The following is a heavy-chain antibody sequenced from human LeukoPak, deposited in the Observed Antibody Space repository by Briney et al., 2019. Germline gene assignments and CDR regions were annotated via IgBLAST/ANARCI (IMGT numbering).Heavy chain of an antibody. CDR1: GFTFSSYA. Sequence: GGSLRLSCAASGFTFSSYAMSWVRQAPGKGLEWVSAISGSGGSTYYADSVRGRFTISRDNSKNTLYLQMNSLRAEDTAVYYCARVKRDCSDGSCYSYDYWGQGTLVTVSS. D-gene: IGHD2-15*01. CDR3: ARVKRDCSDGSCYSYDY. CDR2: ISGSGGST. V-gene: IGHV3-23*01. J-gene: IGHJ4*02.